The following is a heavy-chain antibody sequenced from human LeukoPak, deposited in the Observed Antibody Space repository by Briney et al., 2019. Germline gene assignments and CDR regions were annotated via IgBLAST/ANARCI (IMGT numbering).Heavy chain of an antibody. Sequence: SVKVSCKASGGTFSSYAISWVRQAPGQGLEWMGGIIPIFGTANYAQKFQGRVTITADESTSTAYMELSSLRSEDTAVYYCARGKFNDYVWGSYRYDAFDVWGQGTMVTVSS. CDR3: ARGKFNDYVWGSYRYDAFDV. J-gene: IGHJ3*01. D-gene: IGHD3-16*02. CDR2: IIPIFGTA. CDR1: GGTFSSYA. V-gene: IGHV1-69*01.